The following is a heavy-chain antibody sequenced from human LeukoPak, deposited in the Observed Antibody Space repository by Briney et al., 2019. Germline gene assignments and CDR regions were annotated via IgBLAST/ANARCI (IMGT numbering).Heavy chain of an antibody. CDR1: GYTFTSYG. CDR2: ISAYNGNT. J-gene: IGHJ4*02. Sequence: ASVKVSCKASGYTFTSYGIGWVRQAPGQGLEWMGWISAYNGNTNYAQKVQGRVTMTTDTSTSTAYMELRSLRSVDTAVYYCARTFQSIAVDPPDFWGQGTLVTVSS. D-gene: IGHD6-19*01. CDR3: ARTFQSIAVDPPDF. V-gene: IGHV1-18*04.